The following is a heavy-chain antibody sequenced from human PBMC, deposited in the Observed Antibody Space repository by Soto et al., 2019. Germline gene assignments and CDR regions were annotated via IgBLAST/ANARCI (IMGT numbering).Heavy chain of an antibody. CDR3: ARPVDYYYYDMDV. Sequence: ASVKVSCKASGYTFTSFGINWVRQAPGQGLEWMGWISAYNGDTNYAQKLQGRVTMTTDTSTTTAYMELRSLRSDDTAVYYCARPVDYYYYDMDVWGQGTTVTVSS. CDR2: ISAYNGDT. J-gene: IGHJ6*02. CDR1: GYTFTSFG. V-gene: IGHV1-18*01.